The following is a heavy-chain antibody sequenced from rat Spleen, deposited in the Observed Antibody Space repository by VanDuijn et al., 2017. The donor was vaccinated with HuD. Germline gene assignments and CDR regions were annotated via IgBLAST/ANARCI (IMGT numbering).Heavy chain of an antibody. V-gene: IGHV5-7*01. CDR3: ARDTNYFDY. CDR2: INSGGSDT. D-gene: IGHD2-1*01. J-gene: IGHJ2*01. CDR1: GFSFSDYN. Sequence: EVQLVETGGGLVQPGGSLILSCAASGFSFSDYNMAWVRQGPKKGLEWVASINSGGSDTFYPVSVKGRFTISRDNAKSTLYLQMDSLRSEDTATYYCARDTNYFDYWGHGVMVTVSS.